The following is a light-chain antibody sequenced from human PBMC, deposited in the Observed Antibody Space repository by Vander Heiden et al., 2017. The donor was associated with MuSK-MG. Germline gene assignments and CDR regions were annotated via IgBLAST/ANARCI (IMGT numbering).Light chain of an antibody. Sequence: DVVMTPSPLSLPVTPGDPASTSCCSGQSLRHSNGYNYLDWFQQKPGQSPQLLIYLGSNRASGVPDRFSGSGSGTDFTLKISRVEAEDVGVYYCMQALQTPYTFGQGTKLEIK. V-gene: IGKV2-28*01. CDR1: QSLRHSNGYNY. J-gene: IGKJ2*01. CDR3: MQALQTPYT. CDR2: LGS.